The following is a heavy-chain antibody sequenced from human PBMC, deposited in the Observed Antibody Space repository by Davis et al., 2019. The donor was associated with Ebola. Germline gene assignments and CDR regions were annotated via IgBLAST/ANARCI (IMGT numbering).Heavy chain of an antibody. V-gene: IGHV1-69*04. D-gene: IGHD3-16*01. Sequence: SVKVSCKASGGTFSSYAISWVRQAPGQGLEWMGRIIPILGIANYAQKFQGRVTITADKSTSTAYMELSSLRSEDTAVYYCATASYDWLGNRYYGMDVWGQGTTVTVSS. CDR3: ATASYDWLGNRYYGMDV. CDR2: IIPILGIA. CDR1: GGTFSSYA. J-gene: IGHJ6*02.